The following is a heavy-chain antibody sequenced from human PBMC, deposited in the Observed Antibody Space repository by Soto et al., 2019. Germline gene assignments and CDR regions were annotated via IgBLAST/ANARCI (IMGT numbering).Heavy chain of an antibody. CDR3: ARQYPLDYDVWSRERTNWFDP. D-gene: IGHD3-3*01. CDR2: IIPIFGTA. CDR1: GGTFSSYA. V-gene: IGHV1-69*01. J-gene: IGHJ5*02. Sequence: QVQLVQSGAEVKKPGSSVKVSCKASGGTFSSYAISWVRQAPGQGLEWLGGIIPIFGTANYAQKFQGRVTITADEYTSTAYMELSSLRSEDTAVYYCARQYPLDYDVWSRERTNWFDPWGQGTLVTVSS.